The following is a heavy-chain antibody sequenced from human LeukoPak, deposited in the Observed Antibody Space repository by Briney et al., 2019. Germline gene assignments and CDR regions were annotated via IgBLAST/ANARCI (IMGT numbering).Heavy chain of an antibody. CDR1: SGSISSSSYY. Sequence: SETLSLTCTVSSGSISSSSYYWGWIRQPPGKGLEWIGGIYYSGSTYYNPSLKSRVTISVDTSKNQFSLKLSSVTAADTAVYYCARDPSDILTGPNWFDPWGQGTLVTVSS. J-gene: IGHJ5*02. CDR2: IYYSGST. V-gene: IGHV4-39*07. CDR3: ARDPSDILTGPNWFDP. D-gene: IGHD3-9*01.